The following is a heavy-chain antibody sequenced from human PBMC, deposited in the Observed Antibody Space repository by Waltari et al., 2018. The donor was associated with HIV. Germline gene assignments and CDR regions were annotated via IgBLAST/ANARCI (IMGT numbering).Heavy chain of an antibody. J-gene: IGHJ6*02. CDR1: GGSFSGYY. CDR2: INHSGST. CDR3: ARGRCSSTSCYMDYYYYYGMDV. V-gene: IGHV4-34*01. Sequence: QVQLQQWGAGLLKPSETLSLTCAVYGGSFSGYYWSWIRQPPGKGLGWIGEINHSGSTNYNPSLKSRVTISVDTSKNQFSLKLSSVTAADTAVYYCARGRCSSTSCYMDYYYYYGMDVWGQGTTVTVSS. D-gene: IGHD2-2*02.